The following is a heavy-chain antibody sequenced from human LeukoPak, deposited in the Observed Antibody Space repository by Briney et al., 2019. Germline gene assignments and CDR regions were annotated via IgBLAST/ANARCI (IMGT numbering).Heavy chain of an antibody. Sequence: GESLKISCKGSGYSFTSYWIGWVRQMPGKGLEWMGIIYPGDSDTRYSPSFQGQVTISADKSISTAYLQWSSLKASDTAMYYCARGRAARQLVLYYFDYWGQGTLVTVSS. D-gene: IGHD6-13*01. V-gene: IGHV5-51*01. CDR2: IYPGDSDT. CDR1: GYSFTSYW. J-gene: IGHJ4*02. CDR3: ARGRAARQLVLYYFDY.